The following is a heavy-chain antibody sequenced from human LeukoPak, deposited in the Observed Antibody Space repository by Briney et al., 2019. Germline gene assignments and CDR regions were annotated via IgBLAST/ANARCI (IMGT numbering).Heavy chain of an antibody. CDR1: GFTLSGNT. CDR2: ISTSSSYI. D-gene: IGHD4-17*01. V-gene: IGHV3-21*01. CDR3: ASGTSTVTPPWLDP. J-gene: IGHJ5*02. Sequence: GGSLRLSCVGSGFTLSGNTMNWVRQTPGRGLEWVSSISTSSSYIYYADSVKGRFNISRDNAKNSLYLQMNSLRAEDTGVYYCASGTSTVTPPWLDPWGQGTLVTVSS.